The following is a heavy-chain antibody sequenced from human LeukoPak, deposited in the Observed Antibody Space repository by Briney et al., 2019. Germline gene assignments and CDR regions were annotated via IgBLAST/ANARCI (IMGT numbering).Heavy chain of an antibody. CDR2: IYYSGST. CDR1: GGSISSYY. V-gene: IGHV4-59*08. D-gene: IGHD6-13*01. CDR3: ARLCLSWCPCYYYYGMDV. J-gene: IGHJ6*02. Sequence: SETLSLTCTVPGGSISSYYWSWIRQPPGKGLEWIGYIYYSGSTNYNPSLKSRVTISVDTSKNQFSLKLSSVAAADTAVYYCARLCLSWCPCYYYYGMDVWGQGTTVTVSS.